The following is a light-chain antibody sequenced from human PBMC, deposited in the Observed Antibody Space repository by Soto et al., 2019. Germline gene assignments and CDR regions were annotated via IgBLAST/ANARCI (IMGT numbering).Light chain of an antibody. V-gene: IGKV1-5*01. CDR2: DAS. CDR3: QQYNSYPWT. J-gene: IGKJ1*01. CDR1: QSISSW. Sequence: DTQMTQSPSTLFASVGDRVTITCGASQSISSWLAWYQQKPGKAPKLLIYDASSLESGVPSRFSGSGSGTEFILTITSLQPDDFATYYCQQYNSYPWTFGQGTKVDIK.